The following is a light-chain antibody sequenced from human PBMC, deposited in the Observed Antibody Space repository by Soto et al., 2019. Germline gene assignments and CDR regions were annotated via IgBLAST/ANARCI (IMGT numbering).Light chain of an antibody. Sequence: DIRMTQSPSSLSASVGDRVTITCRASASISNYLNWYQQTPGKAPNLLIYTASSLQSGVPSRFSGSGSGTDFTLTISSLQPEDFGTYYCQQSFSTPRTFGQGTKVDIK. V-gene: IGKV1-39*01. J-gene: IGKJ1*01. CDR2: TAS. CDR1: ASISNY. CDR3: QQSFSTPRT.